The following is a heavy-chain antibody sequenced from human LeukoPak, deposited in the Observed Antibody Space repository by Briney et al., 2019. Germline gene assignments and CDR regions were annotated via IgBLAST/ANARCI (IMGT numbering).Heavy chain of an antibody. CDR3: ATARRDIVVVPADETYFDY. CDR2: FDPEDDET. D-gene: IGHD2-2*01. J-gene: IGHJ4*02. V-gene: IGHV1-24*01. CDR1: GYTLTELS. Sequence: ASVKVSCKVSGYTLTELSMHWVRQAHGKGHEWMGGFDPEDDETIYAQKYQGRVTMTEDTSTDTAYMELSRLRSEDTAADYCATARRDIVVVPADETYFDYWGQGTLVTVSS.